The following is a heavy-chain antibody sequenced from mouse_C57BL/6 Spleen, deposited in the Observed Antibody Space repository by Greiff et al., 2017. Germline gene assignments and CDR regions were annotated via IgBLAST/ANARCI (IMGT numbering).Heavy chain of an antibody. CDR1: GYAFSSSW. CDR3: ARRGDSSGYVRPYYFDY. CDR2: IYPGDGDT. V-gene: IGHV1-82*01. J-gene: IGHJ2*01. D-gene: IGHD3-2*02. Sequence: LQESGPELVKPGASVKISCKASGYAFSSSWMNWVKQRPGKGLEWIGRIYPGDGDTNYNGKFKGKATLTADKSSSTAYMQLSSLTSEDSAVYFCARRGDSSGYVRPYYFDYWGQGTTLTVSS.